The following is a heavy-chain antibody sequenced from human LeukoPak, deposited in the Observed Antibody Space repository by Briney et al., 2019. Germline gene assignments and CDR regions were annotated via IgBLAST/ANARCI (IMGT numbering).Heavy chain of an antibody. CDR1: GFTFSSYA. V-gene: IGHV3-23*01. CDR2: ISGSGGST. Sequence: GGSLRLSCAASGFTFSSYAMSWVRQAPGKGLEWVSAISGSGGSTYYADSVKGRFTISRDNSKNTLYLQMNSLRAEDTAVYYCASSRPYDILTGPFDYWGQGTLVTVSS. CDR3: ASSRPYDILTGPFDY. J-gene: IGHJ4*02. D-gene: IGHD3-9*01.